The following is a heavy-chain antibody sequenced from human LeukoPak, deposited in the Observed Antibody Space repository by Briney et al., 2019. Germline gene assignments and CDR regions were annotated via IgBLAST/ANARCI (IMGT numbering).Heavy chain of an antibody. V-gene: IGHV3-30*04. CDR2: ISYDGSNK. J-gene: IGHJ4*02. Sequence: GGSLRLSCAASGFTFSSYAMHWVRQAPGKGLEWVAVISYDGSNKYYADSVKGRLTISRDNSKNTLYLQMNSLRAEDTAVYYCARENKWELHIDYWGQGTLVTVSS. CDR1: GFTFSSYA. CDR3: ARENKWELHIDY. D-gene: IGHD1-26*01.